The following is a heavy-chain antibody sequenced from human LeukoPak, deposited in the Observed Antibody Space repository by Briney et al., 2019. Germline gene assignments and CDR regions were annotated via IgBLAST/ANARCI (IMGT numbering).Heavy chain of an antibody. Sequence: SETLSLTCTVSGGSSSSYYWSWIRQPPAKGLEWIGYIYYSWSTSYNPSLKSRVTISVDTSKNQFSLKLSSVTAADTAVYYCARGYSGSYGRFDYWGQGTLVTVSS. CDR3: ARGYSGSYGRFDY. J-gene: IGHJ4*02. CDR1: GGSSSSYY. D-gene: IGHD1-26*01. V-gene: IGHV4-59*01. CDR2: IYYSWST.